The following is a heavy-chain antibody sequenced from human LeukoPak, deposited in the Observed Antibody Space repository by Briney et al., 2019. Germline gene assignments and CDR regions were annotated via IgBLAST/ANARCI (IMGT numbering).Heavy chain of an antibody. Sequence: PSETLSLTCAVYGGPFSGYYWSWIRQPPGKGLEGIGEINHSGSTNYNPPLKSRVTISVDTSKHQFSLKLSSVPAADTAVYYCASRRFFDPASFDYWGQGTLVTVSS. CDR2: INHSGST. D-gene: IGHD3-9*01. V-gene: IGHV4-34*01. CDR3: ASRRFFDPASFDY. J-gene: IGHJ4*02. CDR1: GGPFSGYY.